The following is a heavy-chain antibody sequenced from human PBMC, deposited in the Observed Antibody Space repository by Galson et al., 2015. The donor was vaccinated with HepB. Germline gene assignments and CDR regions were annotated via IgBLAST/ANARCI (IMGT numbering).Heavy chain of an antibody. CDR2: IYYSGST. D-gene: IGHD1-26*01. CDR3: ARAVGANAYYYYGMDV. Sequence: SETLSLTCTVAGGSVSSYYWSWIRQPPGKGLEWIGYIYYSGSTNYNPSLKSRVTISVDTSNNQFSLKLSSVTAADTAVYYCARAVGANAYYYYGMDVWGQGTTVTVSS. CDR1: GGSVSSYY. V-gene: IGHV4-59*02. J-gene: IGHJ6*02.